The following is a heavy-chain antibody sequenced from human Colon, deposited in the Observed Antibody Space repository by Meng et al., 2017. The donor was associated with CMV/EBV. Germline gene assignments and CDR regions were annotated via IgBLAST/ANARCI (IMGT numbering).Heavy chain of an antibody. CDR1: GYTFTAYN. CDR3: ARASYDFWSGYYENFDY. D-gene: IGHD3-3*01. V-gene: IGHV1-2*02. CDR2: INPNSGAT. Sequence: ASVKVSCKTSGYTFTAYNMHWVRQAPGHGLEWMGWINPNSGATNYAQMFQGRVTMTRDKSINTVYMELSSLRSDDTAVYYCARASYDFWSGYYENFDYWGQGTLVTVSS. J-gene: IGHJ4*02.